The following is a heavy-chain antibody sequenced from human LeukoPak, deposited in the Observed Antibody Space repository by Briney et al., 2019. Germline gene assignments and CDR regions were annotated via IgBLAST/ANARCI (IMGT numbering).Heavy chain of an antibody. CDR3: VRLRRNSDTSGYYYYYDF. J-gene: IGHJ4*02. CDR1: GFTFSGYG. Sequence: QPGGSLRLSCAASGFTFSGYGMHWVRQAPGKGLEWVSFIRYDGSDKYYADSVRGRFTISRDDARDSLYLQMNSLRAEDTAVYYCVRLRRNSDTSGYYYYYDFWGQGTLVTVSS. CDR2: IRYDGSDK. D-gene: IGHD3-22*01. V-gene: IGHV3-30*02.